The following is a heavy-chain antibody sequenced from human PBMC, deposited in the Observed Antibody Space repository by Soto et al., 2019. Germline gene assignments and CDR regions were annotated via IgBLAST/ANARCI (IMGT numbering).Heavy chain of an antibody. J-gene: IGHJ5*02. CDR2: FYYTGST. CDR1: GGSISSSNYY. V-gene: IGHV4-39*01. CDR3: ARPIEGGTSGYYH. D-gene: IGHD3-22*01. Sequence: SETLSLTCTVSGGSISSSNYYWAWIRQPPGKGLEWIGSFYYTGSTYYNPSLRSRVTISVDTSKNQFSLKLSSVTAADTAVYYCARPIEGGTSGYYHWGQGTLVTVS.